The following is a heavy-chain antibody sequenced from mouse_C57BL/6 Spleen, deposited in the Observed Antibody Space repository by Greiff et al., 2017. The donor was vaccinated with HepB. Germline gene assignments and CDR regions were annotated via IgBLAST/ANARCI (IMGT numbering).Heavy chain of an antibody. CDR3: ARDEGSAWFAY. Sequence: EVKLMESGPGLVKPSQSLSLTCSVTGYSITSGYYWNWIRQFPGNKLEWMGYISYDGSNNYNPSLKNRISITRDPSKNQFFLKLNSVTTEDTATYYCARDEGSAWFAYWGQGTLVTVSA. J-gene: IGHJ3*01. CDR2: ISYDGSN. CDR1: GYSITSGYY. V-gene: IGHV3-6*01.